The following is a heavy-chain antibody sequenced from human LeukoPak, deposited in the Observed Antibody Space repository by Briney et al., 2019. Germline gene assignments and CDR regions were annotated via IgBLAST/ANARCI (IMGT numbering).Heavy chain of an antibody. CDR1: VYTHSDYW. J-gene: IGHJ4*02. Sequence: GVSLRLFCLGSVYTHSDYWMSWVRQAPGKGPEWVANVKEDASETFYVDSVKGRFTISRDNAKISLYVQMRSRRGEDTAVYYCVRDGRSFDYWGQGTLVTVSS. CDR3: VRDGRSFDY. V-gene: IGHV3-7*01. CDR2: VKEDASET.